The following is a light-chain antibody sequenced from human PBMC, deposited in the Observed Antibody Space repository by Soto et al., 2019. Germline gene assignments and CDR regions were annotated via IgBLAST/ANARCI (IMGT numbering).Light chain of an antibody. CDR3: CSYAGSYTFV. V-gene: IGLV2-11*01. Sequence: QSALTQPRSVSGSPGQSVTISCTGTSSDVGDYNYVSWYQLHPGKAPKLMIFDVSKRPSGVPDRFSGSKSGDTASLSISGLQAEDEADYYCCSYAGSYTFVFGGGTQLNVL. J-gene: IGLJ2*01. CDR2: DVS. CDR1: SSDVGDYNY.